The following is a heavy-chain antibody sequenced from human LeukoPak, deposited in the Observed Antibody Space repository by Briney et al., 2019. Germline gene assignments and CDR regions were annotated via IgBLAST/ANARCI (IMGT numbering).Heavy chain of an antibody. Sequence: SETLSLTCTVSGGSISSSSYYWGWIRQPRGKGLEWIGSIYYSGSTYYNPSLKSRVTISVDTSKNQFSLKLSSVTAADTAVYYCARHVATVTTWDLYYFDYWGQGTLVTVSS. CDR2: IYYSGST. D-gene: IGHD4-17*01. CDR3: ARHVATVTTWDLYYFDY. J-gene: IGHJ4*02. CDR1: GGSISSSSYY. V-gene: IGHV4-39*01.